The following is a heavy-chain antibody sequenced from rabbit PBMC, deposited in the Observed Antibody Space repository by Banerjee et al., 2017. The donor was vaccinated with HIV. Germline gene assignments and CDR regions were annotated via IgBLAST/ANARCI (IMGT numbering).Heavy chain of an antibody. CDR1: GFSFSNKYV. CDR2: IGAGSGSA. CDR3: ARDAGYAGSNL. Sequence: QEQLEESGGGLVQPEGSLTLTCTASGFSFSNKYVMCWVRQAPGKGLEWIACIGAGSGSAYYATWAKGRFTISKTSSTTVTLQMTSLTAADTATYFCARDAGYAGSNLWGQGTLVTVS. J-gene: IGHJ4*01. D-gene: IGHD4-2*01. V-gene: IGHV1S45*01.